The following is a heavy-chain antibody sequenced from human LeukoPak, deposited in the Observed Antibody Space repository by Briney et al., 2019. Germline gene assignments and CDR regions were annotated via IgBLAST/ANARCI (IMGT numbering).Heavy chain of an antibody. D-gene: IGHD3-10*01. Sequence: GGSLRLSCAASGFTFSSYAMSWVRQAPGKGLEWVSAITGSGGSTYYADSVKGRFTISRDNSKDTLYLQMNSLRAEDTAVYYCARGYYGSGSYYNYWGQGTLVTVSS. CDR3: ARGYYGSGSYYNY. CDR2: ITGSGGST. J-gene: IGHJ4*02. CDR1: GFTFSSYA. V-gene: IGHV3-23*01.